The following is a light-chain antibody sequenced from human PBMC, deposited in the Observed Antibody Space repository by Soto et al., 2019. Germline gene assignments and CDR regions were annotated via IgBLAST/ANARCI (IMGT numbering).Light chain of an antibody. CDR2: WAS. CDR3: QQYYSIPHT. CDR1: QSVLYSSNNKNY. J-gene: IGKJ2*01. Sequence: DIVLTQSPDSLAVSLGERATINCKSSQSVLYSSNNKNYLAWFQQKPGQPPKLLIYWASTRESGVPDRFSGSGSGAEFTLTISSLQAEDVAVYYCQQYYSIPHTFGQGTKLEIK. V-gene: IGKV4-1*01.